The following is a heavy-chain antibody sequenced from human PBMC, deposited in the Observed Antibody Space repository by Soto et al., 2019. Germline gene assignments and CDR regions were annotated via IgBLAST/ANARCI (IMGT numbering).Heavy chain of an antibody. D-gene: IGHD3-16*02. V-gene: IGHV2-5*02. CDR1: GFSLSTSGVG. CDR2: IYWDDDK. CDR3: AHSYLGELSNAP. Sequence: QITLKESGPTLVKPTQTLTLTCTFSGFSLSTSGVGVGWIRQPPGKALEWLALIYWDDDKRYSPSLKSRLTIPKDTSKNQLVLTMTNMDPVDTATYYCAHSYLGELSNAPWGQGTLVTVSS. J-gene: IGHJ5*02.